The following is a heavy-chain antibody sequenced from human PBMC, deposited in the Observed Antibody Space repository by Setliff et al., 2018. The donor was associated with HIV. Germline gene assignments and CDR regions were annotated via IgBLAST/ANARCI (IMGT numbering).Heavy chain of an antibody. D-gene: IGHD1-26*01. J-gene: IGHJ4*02. CDR3: ASPTSDLYSGSPE. CDR2: IYYSGST. Sequence: ETLSLTCTVSGGSISSSSYYWGWIRQPPGKGLEWIGSIYYSGSTYYNPSLKSRVTISVDTSKNQFSLKLSSVTAADTAVYYCASPTSDLYSGSPEWGQGTLVTVPS. V-gene: IGHV4-39*01. CDR1: GGSISSSSYY.